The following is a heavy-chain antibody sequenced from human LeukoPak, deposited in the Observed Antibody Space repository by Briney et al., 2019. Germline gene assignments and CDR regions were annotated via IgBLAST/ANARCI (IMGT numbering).Heavy chain of an antibody. V-gene: IGHV4-39*07. D-gene: IGHD2-21*02. CDR3: ARDRCGGDCYPYYYYGMDV. CDR2: IYYSGST. CDR1: GGSISSSSYY. J-gene: IGHJ6*02. Sequence: SETLSLTCTVSGGSISSSSYYWGWIRQPPGKGLEWIGSIYYSGSTYYNPSLKSRVTISVDTSKNQFSLKLSSVTAADTAVYYCARDRCGGDCYPYYYYGMDVWGQGTTVTVSS.